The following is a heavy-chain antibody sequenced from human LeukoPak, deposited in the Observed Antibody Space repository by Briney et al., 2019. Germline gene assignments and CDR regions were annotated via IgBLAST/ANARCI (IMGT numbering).Heavy chain of an antibody. CDR3: ARAKGSIAAAATGY. J-gene: IGHJ4*02. D-gene: IGHD6-13*01. CDR1: VYTFTGYY. CDR2: INPNSGGT. Sequence: ASVKVSCKASVYTFTGYYMHWVRQAPGQGLEWMGWINPNSGGTNYAQKCQGRVTMTRDTSISTAYMELSRLRSDDTAVYYCARAKGSIAAAATGYWGQGTLVTVSS. V-gene: IGHV1-2*02.